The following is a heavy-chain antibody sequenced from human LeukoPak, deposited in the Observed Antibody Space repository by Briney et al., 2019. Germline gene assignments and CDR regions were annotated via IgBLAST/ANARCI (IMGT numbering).Heavy chain of an antibody. D-gene: IGHD2-15*01. Sequence: GSLRLSCAASGFTFSSYSMNWVRQAPGKGLEWVSYISSSSSTIYYADSVKGRFTISRDNAKNSLYLQMNSLRAEDTAVYYCARFPGYDYYYGMDVWGQGTTVTVSS. CDR3: ARFPGYDYYYGMDV. CDR2: ISSSSSTI. CDR1: GFTFSSYS. J-gene: IGHJ6*02. V-gene: IGHV3-48*01.